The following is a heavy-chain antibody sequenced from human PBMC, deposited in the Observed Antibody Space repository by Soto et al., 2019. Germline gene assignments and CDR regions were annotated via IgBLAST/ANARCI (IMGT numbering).Heavy chain of an antibody. D-gene: IGHD3-3*01. CDR3: ARDRDFWSGYSPDAFDI. CDR2: TYYRSKWYN. Sequence: SQTLSLTCAISGDSVSSNSAAWNWIRQSPSRGLEWLGRTYYRSKWYNDYAVSVKSRITINPDTSKNQFSPQLNSVTPEDTAVYYCARDRDFWSGYSPDAFDIWGQGTMVTVSS. V-gene: IGHV6-1*01. CDR1: GDSVSSNSAA. J-gene: IGHJ3*02.